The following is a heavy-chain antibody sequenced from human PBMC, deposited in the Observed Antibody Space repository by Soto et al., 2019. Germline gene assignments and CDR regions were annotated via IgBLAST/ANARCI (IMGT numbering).Heavy chain of an antibody. V-gene: IGHV3-30*18. CDR3: AKDGSHNFDD. D-gene: IGHD1-26*01. J-gene: IGHJ4*02. Sequence: QVQLVESGGGVVQPGRSLRLSCAASGVTFSHYAMHWVRQAPGKGLEWVALMSYDGSNEYYADSVKGRFTISRDNSKNTLYLQMNILRAEDTAVYDCAKDGSHNFDDCGQGTLVTVS. CDR1: GVTFSHYA. CDR2: MSYDGSNE.